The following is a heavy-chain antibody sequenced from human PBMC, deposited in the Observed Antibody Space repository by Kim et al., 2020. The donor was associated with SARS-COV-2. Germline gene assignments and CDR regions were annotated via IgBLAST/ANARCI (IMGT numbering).Heavy chain of an antibody. J-gene: IGHJ4*02. V-gene: IGHV4-34*01. CDR3: ASYGSGSHEADY. Sequence: NYNPSLKSLVTISVDTSKNQFALKLSSVTAADTAVYYCASYGSGSHEADYWGQGTLVTVSS. D-gene: IGHD3-10*01.